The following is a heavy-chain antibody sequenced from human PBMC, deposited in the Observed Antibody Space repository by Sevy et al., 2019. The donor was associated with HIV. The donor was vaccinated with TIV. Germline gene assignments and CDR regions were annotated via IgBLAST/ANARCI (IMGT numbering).Heavy chain of an antibody. J-gene: IGHJ4*02. V-gene: IGHV4-34*01. CDR3: ARGGPYFHY. Sequence: SETLSPTCAVYGGSFSGYYWNWIRQPPGKGLEWIGEINHSGSTNYNPSLKGRVTISVDTSKIHFSLKLTSVTAADTAVYYCARGGPYFHYWGQGTLVAVSS. CDR2: INHSGST. CDR1: GGSFSGYY.